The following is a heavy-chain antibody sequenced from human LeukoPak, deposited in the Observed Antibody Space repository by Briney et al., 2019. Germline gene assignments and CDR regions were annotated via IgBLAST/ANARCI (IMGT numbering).Heavy chain of an antibody. J-gene: IGHJ4*02. V-gene: IGHV1-69*01. CDR2: IIHIFGTA. CDR3: ARDHHDQQSVVVIAIYQFDY. CDR1: GGTFNSYA. Sequence: SVKVSCKASGGTFNSYAISWVRQAPGQGHEWMGGIIHIFGTANYAQKFQGRVTITADESTSTAYMELSSLRSEDTAVYYCARDHHDQQSVVVIAIYQFDYWGQGTLVTVSS. D-gene: IGHD2-21*01.